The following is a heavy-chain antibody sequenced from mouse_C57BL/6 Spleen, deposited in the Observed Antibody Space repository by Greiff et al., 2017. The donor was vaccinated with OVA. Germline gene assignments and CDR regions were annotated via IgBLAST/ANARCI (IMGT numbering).Heavy chain of an antibody. Sequence: EVKLMESGGGLVKPGGSLKLSCAASGFTFSSYAMSWVRQTPEKRLEWVATISDGGSYTYYPDNVKGRFTISRDNAKNHLYPQMSHLKSEDTAMYYCAREGYYYGPWFAYWGQGTLVTVSA. CDR1: GFTFSSYA. D-gene: IGHD1-1*01. J-gene: IGHJ3*01. V-gene: IGHV5-4*01. CDR2: ISDGGSYT. CDR3: AREGYYYGPWFAY.